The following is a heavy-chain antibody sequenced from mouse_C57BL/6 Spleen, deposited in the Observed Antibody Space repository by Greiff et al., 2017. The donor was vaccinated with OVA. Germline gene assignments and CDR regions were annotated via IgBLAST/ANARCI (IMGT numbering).Heavy chain of an antibody. Sequence: EVTLVESGGDLVKPGGSLKLSCAASGFTFSSYGMSWVRQTPDKRLEWVATISSGGSYTYYPDSVKGRFTISRDNSKNTLYLQLSRLKSEDTAMYYCARYYGSRGFDYWGQGTTLTVSS. D-gene: IGHD1-1*01. CDR2: ISSGGSYT. CDR3: ARYYGSRGFDY. CDR1: GFTFSSYG. V-gene: IGHV5-6*02. J-gene: IGHJ2*01.